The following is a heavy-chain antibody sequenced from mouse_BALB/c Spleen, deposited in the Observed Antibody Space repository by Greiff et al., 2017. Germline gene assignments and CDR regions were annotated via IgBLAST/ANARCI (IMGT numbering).Heavy chain of an antibody. D-gene: IGHD2-1*01. CDR1: GYTFTDYA. CDR3: ARKLYYGNYVGAMDY. CDR2: ISTYYGDA. V-gene: IGHV1S137*01. J-gene: IGHJ4*01. Sequence: QVQLQQSGAELVRPGVSVKISCKGSGYTFTDYAMHWVKQSHAKSLEWIGVISTYYGDASYNQKFKGKATMTVDKSSSTAYMELARLTSEDSAIYYCARKLYYGNYVGAMDYWGQGTSVTVSS.